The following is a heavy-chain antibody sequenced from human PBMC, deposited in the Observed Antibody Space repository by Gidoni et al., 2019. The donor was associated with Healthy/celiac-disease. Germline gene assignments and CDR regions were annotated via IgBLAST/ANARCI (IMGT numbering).Heavy chain of an antibody. CDR1: GGSISSYY. Sequence: QVQLQESGPGLVKPSETLSLTCTVSGGSISSYYWSWIRQPPGKGLEWIGYIYYSGSTNYNPSLKSRVTISVDTSKNQFSLKLSSVTAADTAVYYCARGGEMATREWGQGTLVTVSS. J-gene: IGHJ4*02. CDR3: ARGGEMATRE. CDR2: IYYSGST. V-gene: IGHV4-59*01. D-gene: IGHD5-12*01.